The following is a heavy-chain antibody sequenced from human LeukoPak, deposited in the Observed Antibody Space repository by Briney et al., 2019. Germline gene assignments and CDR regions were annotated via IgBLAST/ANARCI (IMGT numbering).Heavy chain of an antibody. CDR1: GFTINNNY. CDR3: ASWSSNAFDI. CDR2: ISSSSNTI. J-gene: IGHJ3*02. D-gene: IGHD3-3*01. Sequence: GGSLRLSCAASGFTINNNYMTWVRQAPGKGLEWVSYISSSSNTIYYADSVKGRFTISRDNAKNSLYLQMNRLRAEDTAVYYCASWSSNAFDIWGQGTMVTVSS. V-gene: IGHV3-48*01.